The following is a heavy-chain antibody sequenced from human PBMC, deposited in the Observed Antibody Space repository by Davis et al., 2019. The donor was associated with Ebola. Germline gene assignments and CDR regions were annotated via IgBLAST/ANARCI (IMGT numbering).Heavy chain of an antibody. V-gene: IGHV3-30-3*01. J-gene: IGHJ6*04. CDR1: GFTFSSYA. D-gene: IGHD3-10*01. CDR2: ISYDGSNK. CDR3: ARADYDSGNSYGMDV. Sequence: GESLKISCAASGFTFSSYAMHWVRQAPGKGLEWVAVISYDGSNKYYADSVKGRFTISRDNAKNSLYLQMNSLRDEDTALYYCARADYDSGNSYGMDVWGKGTTVTVSS.